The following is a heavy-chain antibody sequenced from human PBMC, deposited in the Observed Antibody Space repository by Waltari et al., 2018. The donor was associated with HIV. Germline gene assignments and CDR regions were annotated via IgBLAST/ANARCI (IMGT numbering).Heavy chain of an antibody. CDR2: IYYSGST. J-gene: IGHJ3*02. Sequence: QVQLQESGPGLVKPSEPLSLTCTVSGGSISSSYWSWLRQPPGKGLEWIGYIYYSGSTNYNPSLKSRVTISVDTSKNQFSLKLSSVTAADTAVYYCARGGYSGSYRDAFDIWGQGTMVTVSS. V-gene: IGHV4-59*01. CDR3: ARGGYSGSYRDAFDI. D-gene: IGHD1-26*01. CDR1: GGSISSSY.